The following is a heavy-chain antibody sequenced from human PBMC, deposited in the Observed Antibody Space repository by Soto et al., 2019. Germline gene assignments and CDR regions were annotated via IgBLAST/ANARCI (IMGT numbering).Heavy chain of an antibody. J-gene: IGHJ6*02. CDR1: GFNFKYYG. CDR2: MSYDGSNK. Sequence: GGSLRLSCEASGFNFKYYGMHWVRQAPGKGLEWVAGMSYDGSNKFYVDSVKGRFTISRDDSRNTLYLEMNSLRAEDTAVYYCTRIGLDVWGQGTTVTVS. D-gene: IGHD3-16*02. V-gene: IGHV3-30*03. CDR3: TRIGLDV.